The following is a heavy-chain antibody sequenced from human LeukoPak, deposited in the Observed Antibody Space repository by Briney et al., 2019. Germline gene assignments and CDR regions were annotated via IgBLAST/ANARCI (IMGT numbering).Heavy chain of an antibody. CDR2: IWYDGSNK. D-gene: IGHD3-16*01. CDR1: GFTFCSYG. V-gene: IGHV3-33*01. Sequence: PGGSLRLSCAASGFTFCSYGMHWVRQAPGKGLEWVVVIWYDGSNKYYADSVKGRFTISRDNSKNTLYLQMNSLRAEDTAGEYCARGLIMARDDAFDIWGQGTMVTVSS. CDR3: ARGLIMARDDAFDI. J-gene: IGHJ3*02.